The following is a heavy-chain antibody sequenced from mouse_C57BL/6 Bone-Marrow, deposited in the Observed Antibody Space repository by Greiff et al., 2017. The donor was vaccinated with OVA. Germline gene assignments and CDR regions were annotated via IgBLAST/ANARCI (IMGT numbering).Heavy chain of an antibody. CDR3: ARDGYGSSYWYFDV. J-gene: IGHJ1*03. V-gene: IGHV4-1*01. D-gene: IGHD1-1*01. Sequence: DVKLVESGGGLVQPGGSLKLSCAASGIDFSRYWMSWVRRAPGKGLEWIGEINPDSSTINYAPSLKDKFIISRDNAKNRLYLQMSKVRSEDTALYYCARDGYGSSYWYFDVWGTGTTVTVSS. CDR1: GIDFSRYW. CDR2: INPDSSTI.